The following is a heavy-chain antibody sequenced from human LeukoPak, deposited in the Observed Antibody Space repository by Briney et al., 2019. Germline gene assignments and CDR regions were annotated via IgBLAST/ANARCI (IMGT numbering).Heavy chain of an antibody. J-gene: IGHJ4*02. CDR3: ARGLRRYSKAFPFDY. Sequence: PSETLSLTCAVYGVSFSDYYWSWIRQPPGKGLEWIGEINHSGNTIYNPSLKSRVTISVDTSKNQFSLRQSSVTAADTTVYYCARGLRRYSKAFPFDYWGQGTLVTVSS. CDR2: INHSGNT. V-gene: IGHV4-34*01. D-gene: IGHD5-18*01. CDR1: GVSFSDYY.